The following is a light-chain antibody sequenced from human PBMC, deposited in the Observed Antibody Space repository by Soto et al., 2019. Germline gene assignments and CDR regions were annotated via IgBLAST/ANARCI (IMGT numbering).Light chain of an antibody. J-gene: IGLJ1*01. V-gene: IGLV2-14*01. CDR3: NSYGSTSTRYV. Sequence: QSALTQPASVSGSPGQSITISCTGTSSDVGGYNYVSWYQQHPGKAPKLMIYEVSNRPSGVSKRFSGSKSGNTASLTISGLQAEDEADYFCNSYGSTSTRYVFGTGTKVTVL. CDR2: EVS. CDR1: SSDVGGYNY.